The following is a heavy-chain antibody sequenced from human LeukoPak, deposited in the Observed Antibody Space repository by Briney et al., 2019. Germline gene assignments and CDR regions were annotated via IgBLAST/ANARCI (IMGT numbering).Heavy chain of an antibody. CDR3: AKEVRAWGMDV. Sequence: GGSLRLSCAASGFTVSSNYMSWVRQAPGKGLEWVSVIYSGGSTYYADSVKGRFTISRDNSKNTLYLQMNSLRAEDTAVYYCAKEVRAWGMDVWGQGTTVTVSS. CDR2: IYSGGST. CDR1: GFTVSSNY. D-gene: IGHD4/OR15-4a*01. V-gene: IGHV3-66*01. J-gene: IGHJ6*02.